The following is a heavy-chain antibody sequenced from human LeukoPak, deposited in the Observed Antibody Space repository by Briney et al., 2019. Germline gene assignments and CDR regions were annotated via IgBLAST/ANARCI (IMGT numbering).Heavy chain of an antibody. Sequence: PGGSLRLSCAASGFTFSSYGMHWVRQAPGKGLEWVAFIRYDGSNKYYADSVKGRFTISRDNSKNTLYLQMNSLRAEDTAVYYCAKDQPRGRTAMVYYFDYWGQGTLVTVSS. CDR1: GFTFSSYG. CDR3: AKDQPRGRTAMVYYFDY. D-gene: IGHD5-18*01. V-gene: IGHV3-30*02. J-gene: IGHJ4*02. CDR2: IRYDGSNK.